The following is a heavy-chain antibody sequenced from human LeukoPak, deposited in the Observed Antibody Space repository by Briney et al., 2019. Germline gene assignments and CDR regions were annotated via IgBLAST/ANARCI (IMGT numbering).Heavy chain of an antibody. Sequence: PGGSLRLSCAASGFTFDDYAMHWVRQAPGKGLEWVSGISWNSGSIGYADSVKGRFTISRDNAKNSLYLQMNSLRAEDTAVYYCASLGGSSWVRDYYGMDVWGQGTTVTVSS. CDR1: GFTFDDYA. V-gene: IGHV3-9*01. CDR3: ASLGGSSWVRDYYGMDV. J-gene: IGHJ6*02. D-gene: IGHD6-13*01. CDR2: ISWNSGSI.